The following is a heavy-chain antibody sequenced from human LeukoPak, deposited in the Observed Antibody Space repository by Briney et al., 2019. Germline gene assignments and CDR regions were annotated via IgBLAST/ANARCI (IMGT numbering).Heavy chain of an antibody. CDR3: AREDRDRDAFDI. CDR1: GFTFNNYG. J-gene: IGHJ3*02. CDR2: IWYDGSNK. D-gene: IGHD5-24*01. Sequence: GSLRLSCAASGFTFNNYGMHWVRQAPGKGLEWVAAIWYDGSNKYYADSVKGRFTISRDNSKNTLYLQMNSLRAEDTALYYCAREDRDRDAFDIWGQGTMVTVSS. V-gene: IGHV3-33*01.